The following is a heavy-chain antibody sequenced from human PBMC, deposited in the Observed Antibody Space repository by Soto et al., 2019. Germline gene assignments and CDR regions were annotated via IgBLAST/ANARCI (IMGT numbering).Heavy chain of an antibody. CDR1: GGSISSYY. D-gene: IGHD5-18*01. Sequence: SETLSLTCTVSGGSISSYYWSWIRQPPGKGLEWIGYIYYSGSTNYNPSLKSRVTISVDTSKNQFSLKLSSVTAADTAVYYCASTWTQLWLVDYYGMDVWGQGTTVTVSS. V-gene: IGHV4-59*12. CDR3: ASTWTQLWLVDYYGMDV. CDR2: IYYSGST. J-gene: IGHJ6*02.